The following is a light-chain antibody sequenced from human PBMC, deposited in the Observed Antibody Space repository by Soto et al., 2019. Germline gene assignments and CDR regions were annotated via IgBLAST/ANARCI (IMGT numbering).Light chain of an antibody. Sequence: QSVLTQPPSVSAAPGHKVTISCSGSTSNIGNNYVSWYQQLPGTAPKLLIYENNKRPSGIPDRFSGSKSGTSATLGITGLQTGDEADYYCGTWDSSLSDGGVFGTGTKVTVL. V-gene: IGLV1-51*02. J-gene: IGLJ1*01. CDR2: ENN. CDR1: TSNIGNNY. CDR3: GTWDSSLSDGGV.